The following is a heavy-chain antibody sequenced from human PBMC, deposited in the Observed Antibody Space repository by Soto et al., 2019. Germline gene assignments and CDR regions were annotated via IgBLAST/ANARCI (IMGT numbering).Heavy chain of an antibody. CDR1: GFTFDDYA. CDR3: AKDARFSSSSGMDV. V-gene: IGHV3-9*01. Sequence: EVQLVESGGGLVQPGRSLRLSCAASGFTFDDYAMHWVRQAPGKGLEWVSGISWNSGSIGYADSVKGRFTISRDNAKNSLYLQMNSLRAEDTALYYCAKDARFSSSSGMDVWGQGTTVTVSS. J-gene: IGHJ6*02. D-gene: IGHD6-6*01. CDR2: ISWNSGSI.